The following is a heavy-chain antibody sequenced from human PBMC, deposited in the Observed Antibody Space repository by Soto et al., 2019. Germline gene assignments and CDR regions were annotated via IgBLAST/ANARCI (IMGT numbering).Heavy chain of an antibody. Sequence: GESLKISCKSSGYSFSSYWIAWVRLMPGKGLEWMGSIYPDDSDTKYSPSFQGQVTISADKSISAAYLQWSSLKASDTAIYYCARNSVTCCYNYYYSMDVGGQGTTDTVSS. V-gene: IGHV5-51*01. D-gene: IGHD3-9*01. CDR3: ARNSVTCCYNYYYSMDV. CDR2: IYPDDSDT. CDR1: GYSFSSYW. J-gene: IGHJ6*02.